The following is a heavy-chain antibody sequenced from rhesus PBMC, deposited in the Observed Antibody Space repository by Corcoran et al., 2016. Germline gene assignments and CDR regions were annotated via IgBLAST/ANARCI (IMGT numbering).Heavy chain of an antibody. CDR1: GYTFTDYY. CDR2: INPKTGGT. Sequence: QVQLVPSGAEVKKPGSSVKVSCKASGYTFTDYYMHWVPQAPGQGREWMGEINPKTGGTNYAQKFQGRVTMTRDTSTSTGYMELSSLRSEDTAVYYCERDRDYGTFDYWGQGVLVTVSS. CDR3: ERDRDYGTFDY. V-gene: IGHV1-138*01. J-gene: IGHJ4*01. D-gene: IGHD4-29*01.